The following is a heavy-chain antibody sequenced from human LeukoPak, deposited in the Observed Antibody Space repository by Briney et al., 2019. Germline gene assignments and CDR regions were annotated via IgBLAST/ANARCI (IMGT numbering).Heavy chain of an antibody. Sequence: ASVKVSCKASGYTFTSYGISWVRQAPGQGLEWMGWISAYNGNTNYAQKLQGRVTMTTDTSTSTAYMELRSLRSDDTAVYYCARAGYDILTGYYPFDYWGQGTPVTVSS. J-gene: IGHJ4*02. CDR1: GYTFTSYG. V-gene: IGHV1-18*01. CDR2: ISAYNGNT. CDR3: ARAGYDILTGYYPFDY. D-gene: IGHD3-9*01.